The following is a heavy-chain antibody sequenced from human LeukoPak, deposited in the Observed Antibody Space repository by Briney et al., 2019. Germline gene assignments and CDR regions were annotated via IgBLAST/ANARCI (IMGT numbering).Heavy chain of an antibody. CDR3: ATDRLGAFDI. CDR1: GGTFSSYA. Sequence: SVKVSCKASGGTFSSYAISWVRQAPGQGLEWMGGIIPIFGTANYAQKFHGRVTITTDESTSTAYMELSSLRSEDTAVYYCATDRLGAFDIWGQGTMVTVSS. J-gene: IGHJ3*02. CDR2: IIPIFGTA. V-gene: IGHV1-69*05. D-gene: IGHD6-25*01.